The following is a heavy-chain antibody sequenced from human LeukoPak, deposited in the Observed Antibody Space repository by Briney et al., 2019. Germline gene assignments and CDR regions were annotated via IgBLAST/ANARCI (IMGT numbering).Heavy chain of an antibody. Sequence: SETLSLTCTVSGGSIGSDTYYWGWIRQPPGKGLEWIGRVYTSGSTNYNPSLKSRVTMSVDTSKNQFSLKLSSVTAADTAVYYCATQYQLPLNYYYYMDVWGNGTTVTVSS. CDR3: ATQYQLPLNYYYYMDV. CDR2: VYTSGST. J-gene: IGHJ6*03. CDR1: GGSIGSDTYY. D-gene: IGHD2-2*01. V-gene: IGHV4-61*02.